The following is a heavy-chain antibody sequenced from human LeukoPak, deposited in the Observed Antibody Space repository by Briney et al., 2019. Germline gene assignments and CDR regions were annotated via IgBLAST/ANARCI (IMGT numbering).Heavy chain of an antibody. V-gene: IGHV1-8*01. CDR1: GYTFTSYD. Sequence: ASVKVSCKASGYTFTSYDINWVRQATGQGLEWMGWMNPNSGNTGYAQKFQGRVTMTRNTSISTAYMELSSLRSEDTAVYYCARDAMATKGFDYWGQGTLVTVSS. CDR3: ARDAMATKGFDY. J-gene: IGHJ4*02. CDR2: MNPNSGNT. D-gene: IGHD5-24*01.